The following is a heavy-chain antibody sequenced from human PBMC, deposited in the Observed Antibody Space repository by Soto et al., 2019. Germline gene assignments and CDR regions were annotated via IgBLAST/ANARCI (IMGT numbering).Heavy chain of an antibody. J-gene: IGHJ5*02. CDR3: ARGEPSRYFDWSLPNWFDP. V-gene: IGHV4-30-2*01. CDR2: IYHSGST. CDR1: GGSISSGGYS. D-gene: IGHD3-9*01. Sequence: SSETLSLTCAVSGGSISSGGYSWSWIRQPPGKGLEWIGYIYHSGSTYYNPSLKSRVTISVDRSKNQFSLKLSSVTAADTAVYYCARGEPSRYFDWSLPNWFDPWGQGTLVTVST.